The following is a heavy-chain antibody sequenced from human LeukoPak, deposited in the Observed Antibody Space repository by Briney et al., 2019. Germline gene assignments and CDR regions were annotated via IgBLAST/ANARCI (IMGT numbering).Heavy chain of an antibody. V-gene: IGHV1-69*13. D-gene: IGHD2-8*01. CDR1: GGTFSSYA. J-gene: IGHJ4*02. CDR2: IIPIFGTA. CDR3: ASSNLYCTNGVCYTVFDY. Sequence: SVKVSCKASGGTFSSYAISWVRQAPGQGLEWMGGIIPIFGTADYAQKFQGRVTITADESTSTAYMELSSLRSEDTAVYYCASSNLYCTNGVCYTVFDYWGQGTLVTVSS.